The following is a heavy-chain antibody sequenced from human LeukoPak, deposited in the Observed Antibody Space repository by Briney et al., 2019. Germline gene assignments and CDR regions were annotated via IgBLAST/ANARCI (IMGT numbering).Heavy chain of an antibody. CDR1: GITFSTYA. Sequence: GGSLRLSCAASGITFSTYAMNWVRQAPGKGLEWVSAISGSSDNTYYADSVKGRFTISRDNSKNTLYLQMNGLRVEDTAVYYCAKKYGTSSYYYYMDVWGKGTTVTVSS. CDR3: AKKYGTSSYYYYMDV. D-gene: IGHD6-6*01. V-gene: IGHV3-23*01. J-gene: IGHJ6*03. CDR2: ISGSSDNT.